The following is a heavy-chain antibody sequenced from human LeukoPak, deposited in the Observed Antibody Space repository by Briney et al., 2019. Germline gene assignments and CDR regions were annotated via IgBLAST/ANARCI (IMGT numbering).Heavy chain of an antibody. D-gene: IGHD4-17*01. CDR2: ISYIGST. CDR3: ARDLVTVTKGFDI. J-gene: IGHJ3*02. CDR1: DDSFSSHY. V-gene: IGHV4-59*11. Sequence: SETLSLTCAVSDDSFSSHYWTWIRQPPGKGLEWIGYISYIGSTNYNPSLKSRVTISIDTSRNQFSLRLSSVTAADTAVYYCARDLVTVTKGFDIWGQGTKVSVSS.